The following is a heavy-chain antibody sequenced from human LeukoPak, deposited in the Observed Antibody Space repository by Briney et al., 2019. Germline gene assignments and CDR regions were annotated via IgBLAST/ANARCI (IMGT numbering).Heavy chain of an antibody. Sequence: SETLSLTCTVSGGSISSYYWSWIRQPPGKGLEWLGYIYYSGSTNYNPSLKSRVTISVDTSKNQFSLKLSSVTAADTAVYFCARVSWSPGTSYYYMDVWGKGTTVTVSS. CDR2: IYYSGST. V-gene: IGHV4-59*01. CDR1: GGSISSYY. D-gene: IGHD1-1*01. CDR3: ARVSWSPGTSYYYMDV. J-gene: IGHJ6*03.